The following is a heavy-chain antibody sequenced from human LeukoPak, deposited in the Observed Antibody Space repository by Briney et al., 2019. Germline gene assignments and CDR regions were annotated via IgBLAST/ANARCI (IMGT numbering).Heavy chain of an antibody. J-gene: IGHJ4*02. CDR3: ARRWSGRAVYYFDY. D-gene: IGHD3/OR15-3a*01. CDR1: GGSISSYY. CDR2: IYYSGST. V-gene: IGHV4-59*08. Sequence: SETLSFTCTVSGGSISSYYWSWIRQPPGKGLEWIGYIYYSGSTNYNPSLKSRVTISVDTSKNQFSLKLSSVTAADTAVYYCARRWSGRAVYYFDYWGQGTLVTVSS.